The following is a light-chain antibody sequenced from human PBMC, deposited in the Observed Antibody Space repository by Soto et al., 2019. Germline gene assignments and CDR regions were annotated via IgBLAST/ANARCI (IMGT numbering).Light chain of an antibody. CDR3: QQYYDYPLT. J-gene: IGKJ5*01. CDR2: AAS. V-gene: IGKV1-8*01. CDR1: QGISSY. Sequence: AIRMTQSPSSLSASTGDRVTITCRASQGISSYLAWFQQKPGKAPRLLIYAASTLQSGVPSRFSGGGSGTDFTLTISSLQSEDFATYYCQQYYDYPLTFGQGTRLEIK.